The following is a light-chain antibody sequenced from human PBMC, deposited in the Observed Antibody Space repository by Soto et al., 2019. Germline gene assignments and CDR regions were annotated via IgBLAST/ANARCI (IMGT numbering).Light chain of an antibody. CDR2: GNS. Sequence: QSVLTQPPSVSGAPGQRVTISCTGSSSNIGAGYDVHWYQQLPGTAPKLLIYGNSNRPSGVPDRFSGSKSGTSASLAITGLQAEEEADEYCQSYDSSLSGYVVFGGGTKVTVL. J-gene: IGLJ2*01. CDR1: SSNIGAGYD. CDR3: QSYDSSLSGYVV. V-gene: IGLV1-40*01.